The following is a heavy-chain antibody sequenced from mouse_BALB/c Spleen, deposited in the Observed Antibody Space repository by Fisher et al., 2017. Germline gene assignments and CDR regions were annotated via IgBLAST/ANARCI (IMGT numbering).Heavy chain of an antibody. J-gene: IGHJ1*01. D-gene: IGHD1-1*01. V-gene: IGHV1-80*01. Sequence: KFKGKATLTVDKSSSTAYMQLSSLTSEDSAVYFCARLYYGSSPYWYFDVWGAGTTVTVSS. CDR3: ARLYYGSSPYWYFDV.